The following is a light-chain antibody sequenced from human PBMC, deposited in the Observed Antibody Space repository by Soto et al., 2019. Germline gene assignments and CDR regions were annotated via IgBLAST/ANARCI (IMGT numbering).Light chain of an antibody. CDR1: QSVSSY. V-gene: IGKV3-11*01. CDR3: QQRSNWPRFT. CDR2: DAS. Sequence: EIVLTQSPATLSLSPGERATLSCRASQSVSSYLAWYHQKPGPAPRLLIYDASNRATGIPARFSGSGSGTDFTLTISSLEPEDVAVYYCQQRSNWPRFTFGPGTKVDIK. J-gene: IGKJ3*01.